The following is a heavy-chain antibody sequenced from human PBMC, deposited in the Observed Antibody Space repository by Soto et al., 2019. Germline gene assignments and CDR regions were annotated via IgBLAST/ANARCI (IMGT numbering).Heavy chain of an antibody. D-gene: IGHD6-19*01. Sequence: ASVKVSSKASGYTFTSYDINWVRQATGQGLEWMGWMNPNSGNTGYVQKFQGRVTMTRNTSISTAYMELSSLRSEDAAVYYCARERSSGWLDYWGQGTLVTVSS. CDR1: GYTFTSYD. CDR3: ARERSSGWLDY. J-gene: IGHJ4*02. V-gene: IGHV1-8*01. CDR2: MNPNSGNT.